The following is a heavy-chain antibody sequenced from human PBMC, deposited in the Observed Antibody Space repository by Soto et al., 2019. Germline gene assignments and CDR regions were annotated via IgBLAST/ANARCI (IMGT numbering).Heavy chain of an antibody. CDR3: ARDQVSESTHYYYYYGMDV. V-gene: IGHV1-46*01. D-gene: IGHD1-1*01. Sequence: ASVKVSCKASGYTFTSYYMHWVRQAPGQGLEWMGIINPSGGSTSYAQKFQGRVTMTRDTSTSTVYMELSSLRSEDTAVYYCARDQVSESTHYYYYYGMDVWGQGTTVPVSS. CDR1: GYTFTSYY. J-gene: IGHJ6*02. CDR2: INPSGGST.